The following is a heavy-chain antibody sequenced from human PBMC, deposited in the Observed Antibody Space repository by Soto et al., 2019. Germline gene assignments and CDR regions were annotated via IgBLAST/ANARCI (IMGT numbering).Heavy chain of an antibody. CDR1: GGSISSSSYY. J-gene: IGHJ4*02. D-gene: IGHD5-18*01. CDR3: ARLGGYSYGSCFDY. CDR2: IYYSGST. Sequence: SETLSLTCTVSGGSISSSSYYWGWIRQPPGKGLEWIGSIYYSGSTYYNPSLKSRVTISVDTSKNRFSLKLSSVTAADTAVYYCARLGGYSYGSCFDYWGQGTLVTVSS. V-gene: IGHV4-39*01.